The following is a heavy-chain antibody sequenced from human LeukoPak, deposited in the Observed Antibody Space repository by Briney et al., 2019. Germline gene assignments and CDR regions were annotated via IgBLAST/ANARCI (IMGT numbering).Heavy chain of an antibody. V-gene: IGHV3-20*01. CDR2: IHRNGGRT. D-gene: IGHD1-7*01. J-gene: IGHJ4*02. Sequence: PGGSLRLSRAASGFTSDDYGMSWVRQVPGKGLEWVSGIHRNGGRTSYAASVKGRFTISRDNAKNSLYLQMNSLRVEDTGIYHCTRGNSNFDYWGQGTLVTVSS. CDR1: GFTSDDYG. CDR3: TRGNSNFDY.